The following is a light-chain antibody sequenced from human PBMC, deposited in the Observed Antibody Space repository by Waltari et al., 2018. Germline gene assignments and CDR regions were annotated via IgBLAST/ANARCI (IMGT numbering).Light chain of an antibody. V-gene: IGKV1-27*01. J-gene: IGKJ4*01. Sequence: DIQMTQSPSSLSASVGDRVTITCRASQDIIKDLAWFQQKPGESPKLLIYEASNLQSGVPSRFSGSGSGTDFTLTITSLQSEDFATYYCQHYYITPLSFGGGTKVEIK. CDR2: EAS. CDR1: QDIIKD. CDR3: QHYYITPLS.